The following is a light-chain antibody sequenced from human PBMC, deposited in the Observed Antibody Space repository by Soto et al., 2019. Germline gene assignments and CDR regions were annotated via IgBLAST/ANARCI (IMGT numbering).Light chain of an antibody. V-gene: IGKV1-39*01. J-gene: IGKJ1*01. CDR2: AAS. Sequence: DIQMIQSPSSLSASVGDRVTITCRASQYISSFLNWYQQKPGKAPKLLIYAASSLQSGVPSRFSGSGSGTDFTLTISSLQPEDFATYYCQQSYSTPRTFGQGTKVDIK. CDR3: QQSYSTPRT. CDR1: QYISSF.